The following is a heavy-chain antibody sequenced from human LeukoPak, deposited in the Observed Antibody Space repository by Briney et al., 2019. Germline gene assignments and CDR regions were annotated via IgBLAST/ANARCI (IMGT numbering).Heavy chain of an antibody. V-gene: IGHV6-1*01. J-gene: IGHJ4*02. D-gene: IGHD5-18*01. CDR1: GDSVSSKNAA. Sequence: SQTLSLTCAISGDSVSSKNAAWNWIRQSPSRGLEWLGRTYYRSKWHNEYAVSVKSRVTINPDTSKNQFSLQLNSMTPEDTAVYYCARTAMRVVDSWGQGTLVTVSS. CDR3: ARTAMRVVDS. CDR2: TYYRSKWHN.